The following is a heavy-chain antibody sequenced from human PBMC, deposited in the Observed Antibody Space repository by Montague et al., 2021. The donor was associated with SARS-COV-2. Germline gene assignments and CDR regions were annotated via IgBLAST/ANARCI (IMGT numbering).Heavy chain of an antibody. V-gene: IGHV3-23*03. CDR3: AKVGDILAGYSLINLDA. J-gene: IGHJ5*02. CDR2: IHSAGRGT. Sequence: SLRLSCVASGFTFSDSPMSWVRQAPGKGLDWVSVIHSAGRGTYYADSVQGRFTISRDNLKNTVYLQMNSLRDVDTAVYYCAKVGDILAGYSLINLDAWGQGTLVVVSS. D-gene: IGHD3-9*01. CDR1: GFTFSDSP.